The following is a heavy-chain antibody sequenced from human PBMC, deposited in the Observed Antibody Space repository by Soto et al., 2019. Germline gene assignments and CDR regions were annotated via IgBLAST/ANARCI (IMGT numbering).Heavy chain of an antibody. Sequence: QVQLAQSGAEMTKPGSSVKVSCRASGGSFSDFAFSWVRQAPGQGLEWMGGIIPMFAATKYAQRLQDRVTITADESTNTVYLALNSLTSEDTAIYYCARGAIVAVPAVLSSYHDYTNYRFDSWGQGTLVTVSS. V-gene: IGHV1-69*01. CDR1: GGSFSDFA. D-gene: IGHD2-15*01. CDR2: IIPMFAAT. J-gene: IGHJ4*02. CDR3: ARGAIVAVPAVLSSYHDYTNYRFDS.